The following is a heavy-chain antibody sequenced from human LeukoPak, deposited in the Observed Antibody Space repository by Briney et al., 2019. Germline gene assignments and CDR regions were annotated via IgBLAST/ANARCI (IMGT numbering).Heavy chain of an antibody. J-gene: IGHJ4*02. CDR2: IYYSGST. D-gene: IGHD7-27*01. V-gene: IGHV4-59*01. Sequence: SETLSLTCTVSGGSISSYYWSWIRQPPGKGLEWIGYIYYSGSTNYNPSLKSRVTISVDTSKNQFSLKLSSVTAADTAVYYCVRGTWGSDFDYWGQGTLVTVSS. CDR1: GGSISSYY. CDR3: VRGTWGSDFDY.